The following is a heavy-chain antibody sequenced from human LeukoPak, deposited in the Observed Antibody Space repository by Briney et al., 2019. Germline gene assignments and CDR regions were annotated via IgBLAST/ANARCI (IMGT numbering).Heavy chain of an antibody. Sequence: PGRSLRLSCAASGFTFSSYGMHWVRQAPGKGLEWVALIWYDGSNKNYADSVKGRFTISRDNSKNTLYLQMNSLRAEDTAVYYSARGMRIRLGEFSHLDYWGQGTLVTVSS. V-gene: IGHV3-33*01. D-gene: IGHD3-16*02. J-gene: IGHJ4*02. CDR2: IWYDGSNK. CDR1: GFTFSSYG. CDR3: ARGMRIRLGEFSHLDY.